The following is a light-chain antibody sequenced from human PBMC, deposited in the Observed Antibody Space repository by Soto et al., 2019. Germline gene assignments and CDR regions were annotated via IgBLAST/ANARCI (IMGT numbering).Light chain of an antibody. J-gene: IGKJ1*01. CDR3: QQYGSSPAT. CDR2: GAS. V-gene: IGKV3-20*01. CDR1: QSVSSSY. Sequence: EIVLTQSPGTLSLSPGERATLSCRASQSVSSSYLAWYQQKPGQAPRLLIYGASSRATGIPDRFSGSGSGKYFTFTISRLETEDFAVYYCQQYGSSPATFGQGTKVELK.